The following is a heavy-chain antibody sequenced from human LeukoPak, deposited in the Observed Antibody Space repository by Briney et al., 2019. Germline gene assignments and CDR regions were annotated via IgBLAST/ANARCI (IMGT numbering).Heavy chain of an antibody. CDR3: AKDHEELWFWELSPYMDV. Sequence: GGSLRLSCAASGFTFDDYAMHWVRQAPGKGLEWVSGISWNSGSIVYAVSVKGRFTISGDKDKNSLYLQMKSLRAEDKALYYCAKDHEELWFWELSPYMDVWGKGTTVTVSS. CDR1: GFTFDDYA. V-gene: IGHV3-9*01. D-gene: IGHD3-10*01. CDR2: ISWNSGSI. J-gene: IGHJ6*03.